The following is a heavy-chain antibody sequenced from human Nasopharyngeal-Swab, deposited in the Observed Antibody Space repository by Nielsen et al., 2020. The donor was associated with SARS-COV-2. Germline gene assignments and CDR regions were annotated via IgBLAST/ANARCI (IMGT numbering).Heavy chain of an antibody. J-gene: IGHJ6*03. CDR2: ISGSGGST. V-gene: IGHV3-23*01. Sequence: WIRQPPGKGLEWVSAISGSGGSTYYADSVKGRSTISRDNSKNTLYLQMNSLRAEDTAVYYCAKAGVRGVITHYYYYYMDVWGKGTTVTVSS. D-gene: IGHD3-10*01. CDR3: AKAGVRGVITHYYYYYMDV.